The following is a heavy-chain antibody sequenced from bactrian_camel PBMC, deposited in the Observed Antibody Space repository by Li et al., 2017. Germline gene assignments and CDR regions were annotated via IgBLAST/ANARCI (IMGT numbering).Heavy chain of an antibody. CDR1: GYITSRYC. CDR2: IDRFST. CDR3: ASCRYNGHWTIAEYYY. J-gene: IGHJ4*01. D-gene: IGHD4*01. Sequence: QVQLVESGGGSVQAGGSLILSCAASGYITSRYCIGWFRQAPGKEREGVAAIDRFSTHYAESVKGRFTISKDVAKNTLYLQMNSLKPEDSALYYCASCRYNGHWTIAEYYYWSQGTQVTVS. V-gene: IGHV3S53*01.